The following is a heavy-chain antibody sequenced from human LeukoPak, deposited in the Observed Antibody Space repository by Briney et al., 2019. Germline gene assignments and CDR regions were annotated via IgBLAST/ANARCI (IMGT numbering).Heavy chain of an antibody. J-gene: IGHJ4*02. CDR3: ARVEAEYSSSSGPFDY. CDR1: GFTFSDYY. Sequence: GGSLTLSCAASGFTFSDYYMSWIRQAPGKGLEWVSYISSSGSTIYCADSVKGRFTISRDNAKNSLYLQMNSLRAEDTAVYYCARVEAEYSSSSGPFDYWGQGTLVTVSS. D-gene: IGHD6-6*01. CDR2: ISSSGSTI. V-gene: IGHV3-11*01.